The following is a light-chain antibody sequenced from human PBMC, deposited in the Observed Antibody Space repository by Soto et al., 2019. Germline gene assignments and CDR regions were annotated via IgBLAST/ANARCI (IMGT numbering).Light chain of an antibody. CDR2: DAS. Sequence: EIVLTQSPVTLSLSPGDRATLSCRASQTVGTYLAWYQQKPGQAPRLLIYDASNRATGIPARFSGSGSGTDFTLTISSLEPEDFADYSCQQRNNWPPDITFGQGTRLDIK. CDR1: QTVGTY. J-gene: IGKJ5*01. CDR3: QQRNNWPPDIT. V-gene: IGKV3-11*01.